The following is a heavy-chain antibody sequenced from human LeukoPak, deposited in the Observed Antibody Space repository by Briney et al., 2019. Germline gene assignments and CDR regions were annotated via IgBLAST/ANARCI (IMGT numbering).Heavy chain of an antibody. CDR1: GDSISTYY. V-gene: IGHV4-4*07. CDR2: LHNSGST. D-gene: IGHD3-3*01. J-gene: IGHJ3*02. CDR3: ARGSYDFWSGLSDAFDI. Sequence: PSETLSLTCSVSGDSISTYYWSWIRQPAGKRLEWIGRLHNSGSTNYNPSLRSRVTMSVDTSKNQFSLKLSSVTAADTAVYYCARGSYDFWSGLSDAFDIWGQGTMVTASS.